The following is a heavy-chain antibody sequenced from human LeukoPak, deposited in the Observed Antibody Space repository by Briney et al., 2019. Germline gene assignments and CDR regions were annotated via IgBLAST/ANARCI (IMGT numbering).Heavy chain of an antibody. D-gene: IGHD1-26*01. CDR1: GYTFTGYY. CDR2: INPNSGGT. J-gene: IGHJ3*02. Sequence: GASVKVSCKASGYTFTGYYMHWVRQAPGQGLEWMGWINPNSGGTNYAQKFQGRVTMTRDTSISTAYMELSRLRSDDTAVYYCARDRSGSYYRSIAFDIWGQGTMVTVSS. V-gene: IGHV1-2*02. CDR3: ARDRSGSYYRSIAFDI.